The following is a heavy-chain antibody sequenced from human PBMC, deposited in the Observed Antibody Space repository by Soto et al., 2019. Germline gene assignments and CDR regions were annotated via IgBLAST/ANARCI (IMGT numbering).Heavy chain of an antibody. CDR3: ARQGTSYYDYVWGSYPPYYYYYGMDV. V-gene: IGHV5-51*01. CDR2: IYPGDSDT. Sequence: SGESLKISCKGSGYSFTSYWIGWVRQMPGKGLEWMGIIYPGDSDTRYSPSFQGQVTISADKSISTAYLQWSSLKASDTAMYYCARQGTSYYDYVWGSYPPYYYYYGMDVWGQGTTVTVSS. J-gene: IGHJ6*02. CDR1: GYSFTSYW. D-gene: IGHD3-16*02.